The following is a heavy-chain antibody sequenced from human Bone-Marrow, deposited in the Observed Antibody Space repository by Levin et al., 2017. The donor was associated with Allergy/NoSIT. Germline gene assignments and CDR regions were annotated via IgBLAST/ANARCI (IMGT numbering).Heavy chain of an antibody. CDR3: ARGDDTPMLELGGFDF. CDR1: GFTFSSCW. Sequence: GESLKISCAASGFTFSSCWMTWVRQAPGKGLEWVANIKQDGSEASYVDSVKGRFTISRDNAKNSLYLHMNSLRVEDTAVYYCARGDDTPMLELGGFDFWGQGSLVIVSS. D-gene: IGHD5-18*01. CDR2: IKQDGSEA. V-gene: IGHV3-7*01. J-gene: IGHJ4*02.